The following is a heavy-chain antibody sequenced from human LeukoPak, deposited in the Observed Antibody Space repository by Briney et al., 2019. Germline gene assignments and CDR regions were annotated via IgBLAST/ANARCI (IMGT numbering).Heavy chain of an antibody. D-gene: IGHD1-26*01. CDR3: AREGSGSYYYYYYYMDV. CDR1: GGSISSSTYY. V-gene: IGHV4-39*02. J-gene: IGHJ6*03. Sequence: SETLSLTCTVSGGSISSSTYYWGPIRQPPGEGLEWIGSMFYSGTTYYNPSLKSRVTISVDTSKNQFSLKLSSVTAADTAVYYCAREGSGSYYYYYYYMDVWPKGTSVTVSS. CDR2: MFYSGTT.